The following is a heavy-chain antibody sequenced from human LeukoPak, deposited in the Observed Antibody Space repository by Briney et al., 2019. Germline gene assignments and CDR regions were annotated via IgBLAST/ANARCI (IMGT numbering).Heavy chain of an antibody. CDR3: ARSYSSTLGGDY. CDR1: GFIFSSHS. J-gene: IGHJ4*02. Sequence: GGSLRLSCAASGFIFSSHSMNWVRQAPGRGLEWISYISSTSNSIRYADSVKGRSTISRDNAKKSLYLQMNSLRDEDTAVYYCARSYSSTLGGDYWGQGTLVTVSS. V-gene: IGHV3-48*02. D-gene: IGHD6-13*01. CDR2: ISSTSNSI.